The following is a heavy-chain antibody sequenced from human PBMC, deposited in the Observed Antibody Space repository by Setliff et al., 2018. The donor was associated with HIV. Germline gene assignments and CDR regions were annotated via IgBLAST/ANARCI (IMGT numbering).Heavy chain of an antibody. Sequence: GESLKISCKGSGYSFSSYWIGWVRQMPGKGLEWMGIIYPGDSETRYSPSFQGRVTFSADKSISTAYLQWSSLKASDTAMYYCATHTLNNAFDIWGLGTMVTVSS. V-gene: IGHV5-51*01. CDR1: GYSFSSYW. CDR2: IYPGDSET. J-gene: IGHJ3*02. CDR3: ATHTLNNAFDI.